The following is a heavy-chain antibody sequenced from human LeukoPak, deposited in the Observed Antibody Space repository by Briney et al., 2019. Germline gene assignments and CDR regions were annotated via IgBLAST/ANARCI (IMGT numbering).Heavy chain of an antibody. CDR2: IIPIFGTA. CDR3: AREVDCSSSSQLHCEDY. D-gene: IGHD6-6*01. Sequence: ASVKVSCKASGGTFSSYAISWVRQAPGQRLEWMGGIIPIFGTANYAQKFQGRVTITTDESTSTAYMELSSLRSEDTAVYYCAREVDCSSSSQLHCEDYWGQGTLVTVSS. J-gene: IGHJ4*02. V-gene: IGHV1-69*05. CDR1: GGTFSSYA.